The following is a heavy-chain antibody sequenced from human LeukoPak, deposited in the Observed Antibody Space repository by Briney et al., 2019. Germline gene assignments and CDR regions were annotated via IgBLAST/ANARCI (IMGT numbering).Heavy chain of an antibody. CDR1: GFTFSSYS. CDR3: ARARAAVTSNNWFDP. CDR2: ISSSSSYI. J-gene: IGHJ5*02. Sequence: GGSLRLSCAASGFTFSSYSMNWVRQAPGKGLEWVSSISSSSSYIYYADSVKGRFTISRDNAKNSLYLQMNSLRAEDTAVYYCARARAAVTSNNWFDPWGQGTLSPSPQ. V-gene: IGHV3-21*01.